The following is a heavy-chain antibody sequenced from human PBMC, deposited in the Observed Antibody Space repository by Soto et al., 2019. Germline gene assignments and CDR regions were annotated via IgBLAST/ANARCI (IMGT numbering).Heavy chain of an antibody. CDR3: ANICGPYSSGLDLLDY. J-gene: IGHJ4*02. CDR2: ISGSGSST. CDR1: GFTFSSYA. D-gene: IGHD6-19*01. Sequence: GGSLRLSCAASGFTFSSYAMSWVRQAPGKGLEWVSAISGSGSSTYYADSVKGRFTISRDNSKNTLYLQMNSLRAEDTAVYYCANICGPYSSGLDLLDYWGQGTLVTSPQ. V-gene: IGHV3-23*01.